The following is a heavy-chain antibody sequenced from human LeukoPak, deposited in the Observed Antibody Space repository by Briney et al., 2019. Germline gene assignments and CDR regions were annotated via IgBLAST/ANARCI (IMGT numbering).Heavy chain of an antibody. CDR3: ARRSKYYDFWSGYDYFDY. Sequence: SETLSLTCTVSGGSISSSSYYWGWIRQPPGKGLEWIGSIYYSGSTYYNPSLKSRVTISVDTSKNQFSLKLSSVTAADTAVYYCARRSKYYDFWSGYDYFDYWGQGTLVTVSS. CDR1: GGSISSSSYY. V-gene: IGHV4-39*01. CDR2: IYYSGST. J-gene: IGHJ4*02. D-gene: IGHD3-3*01.